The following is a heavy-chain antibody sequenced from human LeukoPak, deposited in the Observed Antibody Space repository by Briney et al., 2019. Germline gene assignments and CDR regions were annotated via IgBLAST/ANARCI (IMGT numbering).Heavy chain of an antibody. CDR1: GYTFTSYG. CDR3: ARGRTDRFTIFGVVIIREDYFDY. V-gene: IGHV1-46*01. CDR2: INPSGGST. D-gene: IGHD3-3*01. J-gene: IGHJ4*02. Sequence: ASVKVSCKASGYTFTSYGISWVRQAPGQGLEWMGIINPSGGSTSYAQKFQGRVTMTRDTSTSTVYMELSSLRSEDTAVYYCARGRTDRFTIFGVVIIREDYFDYWGQGTLVTVSS.